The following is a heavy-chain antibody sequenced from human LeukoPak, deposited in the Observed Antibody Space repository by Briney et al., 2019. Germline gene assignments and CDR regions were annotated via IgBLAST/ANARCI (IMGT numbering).Heavy chain of an antibody. Sequence: SETLSLTCTVSGGSISSSSYYWGWIRQPPGKGLEWIGSIYYSGSTYYNPSLKSRVTISVDTSKNQFSLKLSSVTAADTAVYYCAGYCSSTSCYSDILNWFDPWGQGTLVTVSS. CDR1: GGSISSSSYY. CDR3: AGYCSSTSCYSDILNWFDP. V-gene: IGHV4-39*01. CDR2: IYYSGST. D-gene: IGHD2-2*01. J-gene: IGHJ5*02.